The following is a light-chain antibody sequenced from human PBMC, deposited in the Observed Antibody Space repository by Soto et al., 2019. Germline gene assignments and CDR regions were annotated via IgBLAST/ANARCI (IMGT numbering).Light chain of an antibody. Sequence: FVLPQSQAPLSFSPGEGATLSFRASRVVSSYLAWYQQKPGQAPRLLIYDASNRATGIAARVSGSGSGTDFTLTISGLEPEDFAVYNCQQRSNWPSRTFGQGTQLEI. CDR1: RVVSSY. V-gene: IGKV3-11*01. CDR3: QQRSNWPSRT. CDR2: DAS. J-gene: IGKJ5*01.